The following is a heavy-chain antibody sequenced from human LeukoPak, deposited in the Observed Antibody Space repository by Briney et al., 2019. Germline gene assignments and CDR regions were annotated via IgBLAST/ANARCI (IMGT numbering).Heavy chain of an antibody. D-gene: IGHD3-16*01. V-gene: IGHV3-7*03. CDR2: INHNGNVN. J-gene: IGHJ6*02. CDR3: ARGGGLDV. CDR1: GFTFSSYW. Sequence: GGSLRLSCAASGFTFSSYWMNWARQAPGKGLEWVASINHNGNVNYYVDSVRGRFTISRDNAKNSLYPQMSNLRAEDTAVYFCARGGGLDVWGQGATVTVSS.